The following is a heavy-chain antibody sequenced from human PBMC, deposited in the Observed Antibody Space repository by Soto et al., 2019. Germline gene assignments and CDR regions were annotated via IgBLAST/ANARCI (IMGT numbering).Heavy chain of an antibody. Sequence: SETLSLTCTVSGGSISSYYWSWIRQPPGKGLEWIGYIYYSGSTNYNPSLKSRVTISVDTSKNQFSLKLSSVTAADTAVYYCARGEENVRGEGGFDYWGQGTLVTVSS. J-gene: IGHJ4*02. CDR1: GGSISSYY. CDR2: IYYSGST. V-gene: IGHV4-59*01. CDR3: ARGEENVRGEGGFDY. D-gene: IGHD3-16*01.